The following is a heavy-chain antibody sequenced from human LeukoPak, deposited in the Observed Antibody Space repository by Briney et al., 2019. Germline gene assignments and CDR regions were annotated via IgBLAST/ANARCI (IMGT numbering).Heavy chain of an antibody. Sequence: GGSLRLSCAASGFXFSSFAMSWVRQAPGKGLEGVLTISGSGSTYYADSVKGRFTISRDNSKNTLHLQMNSLRDEDTDVYYCAKHTGYSGSWYDYWGQGTLVTVSS. J-gene: IGHJ4*02. CDR2: ISGSGST. V-gene: IGHV3-23*01. D-gene: IGHD6-13*01. CDR3: AKHTGYSGSWYDY. CDR1: GFXFSSFA.